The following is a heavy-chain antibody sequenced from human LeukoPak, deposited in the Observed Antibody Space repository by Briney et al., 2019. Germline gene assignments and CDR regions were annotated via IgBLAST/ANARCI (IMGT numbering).Heavy chain of an antibody. CDR2: IRNRADSYAT. CDR1: VFTFSDSH. Sequence: GGSLRLSCAASVFTFSDSHIHWVRQASGRGLECVGHIRNRADSYATAYAASMTDRFTISRDDLKNMAYLQMNSLKTEDTAVYYCSRQTSSCHDYWGQRSLVTVYS. CDR3: SRQTSSCHDY. J-gene: IGHJ4*02. D-gene: IGHD2-2*01. V-gene: IGHV3-73*01.